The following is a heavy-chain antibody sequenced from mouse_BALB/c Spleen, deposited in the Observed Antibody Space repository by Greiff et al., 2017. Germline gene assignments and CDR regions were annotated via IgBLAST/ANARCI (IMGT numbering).Heavy chain of an antibody. V-gene: IGHV5-9-4*01. J-gene: IGHJ3*01. CDR2: ISSGGSYT. CDR1: GFTFSSYA. CDR3: AREHYGYDEGTFAY. Sequence: EVMLVESGGGLVKPGGSLKLSCAASGFTFSSYAMSWVRQSPEKRLEWVAEISSGGSYTYYPDTVTGRFTISRDNAKNTLYLEMSSLRSEDTAMYYCAREHYGYDEGTFAYWGQGTLVTVSA. D-gene: IGHD2-2*01.